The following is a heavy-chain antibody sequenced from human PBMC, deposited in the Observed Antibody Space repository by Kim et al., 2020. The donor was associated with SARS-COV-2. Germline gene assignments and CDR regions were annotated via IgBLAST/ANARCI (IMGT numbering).Heavy chain of an antibody. CDR1: GFTFSSYS. Sequence: GGSLRLSCAASGFTFSSYSMNWVRQAPGKGLEWVSSITGSSNYIFYADSLKGRFTISRDNAKNSLYLQMNSLRAEDTAVYYCAKTLREQLVRGGRFDSWGQGTLVTVPS. CDR2: ITGSSNYI. J-gene: IGHJ4*02. V-gene: IGHV3-21*01. CDR3: AKTLREQLVRGGRFDS. D-gene: IGHD6-6*01.